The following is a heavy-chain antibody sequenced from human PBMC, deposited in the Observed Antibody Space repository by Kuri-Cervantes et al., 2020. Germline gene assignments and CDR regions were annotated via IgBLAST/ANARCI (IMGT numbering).Heavy chain of an antibody. Sequence: GESLKISCAASGFTFSNYAIHWVRQAPGKGLEWVAVISYDGSSRYYADSVKGRFTISRDNSKNTLYLQMNSLRAEDTAVYYCARDADLDNTDCDGLDYWGQGTLVTVSS. V-gene: IGHV3-30-3*01. J-gene: IGHJ4*02. CDR2: ISYDGSSR. CDR1: GFTFSNYA. D-gene: IGHD4-23*01. CDR3: ARDADLDNTDCDGLDY.